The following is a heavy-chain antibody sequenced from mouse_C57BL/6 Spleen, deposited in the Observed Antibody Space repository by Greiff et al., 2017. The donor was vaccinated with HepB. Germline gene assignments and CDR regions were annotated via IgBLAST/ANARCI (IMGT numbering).Heavy chain of an antibody. CDR3: ARRDYYSNYESYAMDY. CDR1: GYAFSSSW. D-gene: IGHD2-5*01. J-gene: IGHJ4*01. Sequence: VQLQQSGPELVKPGASVKISCKASGYAFSSSWMNWVKQRPGKGLEWIGRIYPGDGDTNYNGKFKGKATLTADKSSSTAYMQLSSLTSEDSAVYFCARRDYYSNYESYAMDYWGQGTSVTVSS. CDR2: IYPGDGDT. V-gene: IGHV1-82*01.